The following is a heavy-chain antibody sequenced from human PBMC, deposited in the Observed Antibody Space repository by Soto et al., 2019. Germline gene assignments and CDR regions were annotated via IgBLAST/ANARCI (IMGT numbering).Heavy chain of an antibody. Sequence: GESLKISCAASGFTFSSYAMSWVRQAPGKGLEWVSAISGSGGSTYYADSVKGRFTISRDNSKNTLYLQMNSLRAEDTAVYYCAKVPYGEIAAAAFDIWGQGTMVTVSS. CDR1: GFTFSSYA. J-gene: IGHJ3*02. V-gene: IGHV3-23*01. CDR2: ISGSGGST. D-gene: IGHD6-13*01. CDR3: AKVPYGEIAAAAFDI.